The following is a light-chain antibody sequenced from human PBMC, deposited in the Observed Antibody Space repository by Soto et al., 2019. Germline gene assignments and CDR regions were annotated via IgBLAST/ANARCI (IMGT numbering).Light chain of an antibody. CDR1: QSISTW. Sequence: DIQMTQSPSTLSASVGDRVTITCRARQSISTWLAWYQQNPGKAPKLLIFKASSLDTGVPSRFSGSGSRTEFTLTISSLQPDDIATYYCQHYNSYPLTFGGGTKVEIK. J-gene: IGKJ4*01. V-gene: IGKV1-5*03. CDR3: QHYNSYPLT. CDR2: KAS.